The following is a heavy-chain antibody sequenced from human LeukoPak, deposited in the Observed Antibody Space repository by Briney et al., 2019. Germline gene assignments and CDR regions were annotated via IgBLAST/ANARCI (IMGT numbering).Heavy chain of an antibody. D-gene: IGHD6-13*01. CDR3: ARGKRVSSSSYFQH. Sequence: SETLSLTCAVYGGSFSGYYWSWIRQPPGKGLEWIGEINHSGSTNYHPSLKSRVTISVDTSKNQFSLKLSSVTAADTAVYYCARGKRVSSSSYFQHWGQGTLVTVSS. J-gene: IGHJ1*01. CDR1: GGSFSGYY. V-gene: IGHV4-34*01. CDR2: INHSGST.